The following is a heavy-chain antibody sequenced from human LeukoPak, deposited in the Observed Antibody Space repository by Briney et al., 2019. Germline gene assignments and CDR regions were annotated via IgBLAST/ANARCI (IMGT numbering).Heavy chain of an antibody. Sequence: GASVKVSCKASGGTFSSYAISWVRQAPGQGLEWMGWINPNSGGTNYAQKFQGRVTMTRDTSISTAYMELSRLRSDDTAVYYCARDQWTHDSSGQTDYWGQGTLVTVSS. J-gene: IGHJ4*02. CDR2: INPNSGGT. V-gene: IGHV1-2*02. D-gene: IGHD3-22*01. CDR1: GGTFSSYA. CDR3: ARDQWTHDSSGQTDY.